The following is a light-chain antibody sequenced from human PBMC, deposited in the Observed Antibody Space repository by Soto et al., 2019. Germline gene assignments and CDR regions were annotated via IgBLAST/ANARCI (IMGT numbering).Light chain of an antibody. CDR2: SNN. Sequence: QSALSQPPSASGTPGQRVTISCSGSSSNIGSNSLYWYQQFPGAAPKLLIYSNNQRPSGVPDRFSVSKSGSSASLAISGLRSGDEADYYCAAWDDSLSGPVFGGGTKLTVL. J-gene: IGLJ3*02. CDR1: SSNIGSNS. V-gene: IGLV1-47*02. CDR3: AAWDDSLSGPV.